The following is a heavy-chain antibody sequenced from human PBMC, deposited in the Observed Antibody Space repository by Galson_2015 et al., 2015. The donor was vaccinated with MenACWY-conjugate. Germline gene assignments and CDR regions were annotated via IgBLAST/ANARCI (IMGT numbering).Heavy chain of an antibody. CDR1: GFSLTTTGVG. V-gene: IGHV2-5*02. D-gene: IGHD2-2*01. CDR2: IYWDDDK. Sequence: PALVKPTQTLTLTCTFSGFSLTTTGVGVAWIRQPPGKALEWLALIYWDDDKRYRSSLRSRLTVTNDTSKNRVVLTMTNVDPVDTATYYCAHSGEYCSRTSCYYFDYWGQGAPVTVSS. CDR3: AHSGEYCSRTSCYYFDY. J-gene: IGHJ4*02.